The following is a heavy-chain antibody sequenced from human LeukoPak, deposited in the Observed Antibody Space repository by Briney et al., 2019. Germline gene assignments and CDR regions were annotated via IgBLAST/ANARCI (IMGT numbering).Heavy chain of an antibody. V-gene: IGHV1-69*04. J-gene: IGHJ4*02. Sequence: SVKVSCKASGGTFSSYAISWVRQAPGQGLEWMGRSIPILGIANYAQKFQGRVTITADKSTSTAYMELSSLRSEDTAVYYCARGSTVTTYYFDYWGQGTLVTVSS. CDR1: GGTFSSYA. CDR2: SIPILGIA. D-gene: IGHD4-17*01. CDR3: ARGSTVTTYYFDY.